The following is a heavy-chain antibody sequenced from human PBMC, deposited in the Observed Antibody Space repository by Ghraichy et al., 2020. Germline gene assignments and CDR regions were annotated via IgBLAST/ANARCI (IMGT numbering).Heavy chain of an antibody. D-gene: IGHD3-9*01. CDR2: ISSSSSYI. J-gene: IGHJ4*02. Sequence: GGSLRLSCAASGFTFSSYSMNWVRQAPGKGLEWVSSISSSSSYIYYADSVKGRFTISRDNAKNSLYLQMNSLRAEDTAVYYCARGHLVWGDILTGYSRVELYYFDYWGQGTLVTVSS. CDR1: GFTFSSYS. V-gene: IGHV3-21*01. CDR3: ARGHLVWGDILTGYSRVELYYFDY.